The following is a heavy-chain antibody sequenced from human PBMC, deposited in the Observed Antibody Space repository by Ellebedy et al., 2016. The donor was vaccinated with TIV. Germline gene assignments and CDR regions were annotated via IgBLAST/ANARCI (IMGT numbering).Heavy chain of an antibody. CDR2: INHSGST. CDR1: GGSFSDYY. CDR3: ATYRGGSGAVPDFEY. J-gene: IGHJ4*02. Sequence: SETLSLTCGVYGGSFSDYYWSWIRQPPGKGLEWIGEINHSGSTNYNPSLKSRVIVSVDTSKNQFSLKLSSVTAADTAVYYCATYRGGSGAVPDFEYWGQGTLVTVSS. D-gene: IGHD3-10*01. V-gene: IGHV4-34*01.